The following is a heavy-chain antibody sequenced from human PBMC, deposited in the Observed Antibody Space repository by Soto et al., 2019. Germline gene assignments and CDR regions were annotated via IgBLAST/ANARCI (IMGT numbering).Heavy chain of an antibody. CDR2: ISAYNGNT. V-gene: IGHV1-18*01. J-gene: IGHJ4*02. Sequence: ASVKVSCKASGYTFTSYGISWVRQAPGQGLEWMGWISAYNGNTNYAQKLQGRVTMTTDTSTSTAYMELRSLRSDDTAVYYCARIRDPYYDFWSGYALDYWGQGTRVTVSS. D-gene: IGHD3-3*01. CDR1: GYTFTSYG. CDR3: ARIRDPYYDFWSGYALDY.